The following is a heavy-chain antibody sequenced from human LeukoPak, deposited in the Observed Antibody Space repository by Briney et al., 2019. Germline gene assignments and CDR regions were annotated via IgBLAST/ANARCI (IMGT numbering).Heavy chain of an antibody. V-gene: IGHV4-34*01. J-gene: IGHJ4*02. CDR2: INHSGST. CDR1: GGSFSGYY. D-gene: IGHD6-13*01. CDR3: ARGGHDETTWYN. Sequence: SETLSLTCAVYGGSFSGYYWSWIRQPPGKGLEWIGEINHSGSTNYNPSLKSRVTISVDTSKNQFSLKLSSVTAADTAVYYCARGGHDETTWYNWGQGTLVTVSS.